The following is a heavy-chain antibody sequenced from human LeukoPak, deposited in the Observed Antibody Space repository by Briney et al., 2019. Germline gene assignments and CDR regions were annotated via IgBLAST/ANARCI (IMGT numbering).Heavy chain of an antibody. CDR1: GFNFDDYA. J-gene: IGHJ3*02. CDR3: TKEVQRWHSYFYRPSYALDI. V-gene: IGHV3-9*03. CDR2: ISANGDFI. Sequence: GGSLRLSCAVSGFNFDDYAIHWVRQGPGKGLEWVAGISANGDFISYGESVKGRFTIPRDNPRNSVFLQMNFLRAEDMAMYFCTKEVQRWHSYFYRPSYALDIWGQGTMVSVSS. D-gene: IGHD3-22*01.